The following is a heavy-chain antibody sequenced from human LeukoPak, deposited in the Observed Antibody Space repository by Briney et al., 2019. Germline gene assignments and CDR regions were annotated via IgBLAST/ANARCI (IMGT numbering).Heavy chain of an antibody. CDR2: MNPNSGNT. J-gene: IGHJ4*02. Sequence: ASVKVSCKASGYTFTSYGISWVRQAPGQGLEWMGWMNPNSGNTGYAQKFQGRVTITRNTSISTAYMDLSSLRSEDTAVYYCARGVVRGGWYHLFDYWGQGTLVTVSS. V-gene: IGHV1-8*03. D-gene: IGHD6-19*01. CDR3: ARGVVRGGWYHLFDY. CDR1: GYTFTSYG.